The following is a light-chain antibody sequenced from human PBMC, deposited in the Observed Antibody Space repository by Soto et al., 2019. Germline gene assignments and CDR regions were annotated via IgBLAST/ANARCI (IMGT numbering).Light chain of an antibody. CDR1: QSVSSSY. CDR2: GAS. V-gene: IGKV3-20*01. J-gene: IGKJ5*01. Sequence: IVLTQSPGPLFLSPGERATLSCRASQSVSSSYLAWYQQKPGQAPRLLIYGASSRATGIPDRFSGSGSGTDFTLTISRLEPEDFAVYYCQQYGSSQSTFGQGTRLEIK. CDR3: QQYGSSQST.